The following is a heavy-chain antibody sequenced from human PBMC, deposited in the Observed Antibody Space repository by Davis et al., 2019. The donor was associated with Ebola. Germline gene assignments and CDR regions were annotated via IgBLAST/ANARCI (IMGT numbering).Heavy chain of an antibody. Sequence: PGGSLRLSCAASGFTFSSYGMHWVLQAPGKGLEWVAVIWYDGSNKYYADSVKGRFTISRDNSKNTLYLQMNSLRAEDTAVYYCARDHRRYYYGSGSYYRGYGMDVWGQGTTVTVSS. D-gene: IGHD3-10*01. CDR3: ARDHRRYYYGSGSYYRGYGMDV. CDR1: GFTFSSYG. J-gene: IGHJ6*02. V-gene: IGHV3-33*01. CDR2: IWYDGSNK.